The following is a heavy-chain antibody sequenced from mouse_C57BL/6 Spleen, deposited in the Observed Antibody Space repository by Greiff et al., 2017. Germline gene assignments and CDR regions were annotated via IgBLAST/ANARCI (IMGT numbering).Heavy chain of an antibody. Sequence: VQLQQSGAELVRPGTSVKVSCKASGYAFTNYLIEWVKQRPGQGLEWIGVINPGSGGTNYNEKFKGKATLTADKSSSTAYMQLSSLTSEDSAVYFCARGAYYYGSSYWYCDVWGTGTTVTVSS. J-gene: IGHJ1*03. CDR3: ARGAYYYGSSYWYCDV. D-gene: IGHD1-1*01. CDR2: INPGSGGT. V-gene: IGHV1-54*01. CDR1: GYAFTNYL.